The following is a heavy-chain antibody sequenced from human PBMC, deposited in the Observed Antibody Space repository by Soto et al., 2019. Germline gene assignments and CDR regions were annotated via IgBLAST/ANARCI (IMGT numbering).Heavy chain of an antibody. CDR1: GFTFSSYW. CDR2: INSDGSSA. Sequence: GGSLRLSCAASGFTFSSYWMHWVRQAPGKGLVWVSRINSDGSSASYADYVKGRFTISRDNAKNTLYLQMNSLRAEDTVVYYCARVYYDSSGPMLYWGQGPLVTVSS. J-gene: IGHJ4*02. V-gene: IGHV3-74*01. D-gene: IGHD3-22*01. CDR3: ARVYYDSSGPMLY.